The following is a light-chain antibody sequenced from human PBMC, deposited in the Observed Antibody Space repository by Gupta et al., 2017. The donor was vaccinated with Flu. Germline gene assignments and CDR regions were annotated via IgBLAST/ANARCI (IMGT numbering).Light chain of an antibody. Sequence: QSVLTQPPSVSETPGQRVTISCSGSSSNIGTNYIYWYQQFPGLAPKLLIYRNDQRPSGVPDRFSGSKSGTSASLAISGLRSEDEGDYYCAAWDDSLSAWMFGGGTKLT. CDR3: AAWDDSLSAWM. CDR1: SSNIGTNY. CDR2: RND. J-gene: IGLJ3*02. V-gene: IGLV1-47*01.